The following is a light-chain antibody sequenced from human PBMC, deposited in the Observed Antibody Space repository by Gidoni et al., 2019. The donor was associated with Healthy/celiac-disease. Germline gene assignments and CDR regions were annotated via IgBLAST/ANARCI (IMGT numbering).Light chain of an antibody. J-gene: IGKJ4*01. Sequence: EIVLTQSPGTLSLSPGERATLSCRASQSVSSSYLAWYQQKPGQAPRLRIDGASSRATGIPDRCSGSGSVTDFTLTISRLEPEDFAVYYCQQYGSSRGTFGGGTKVEIK. V-gene: IGKV3-20*01. CDR1: QSVSSSY. CDR3: QQYGSSRGT. CDR2: GAS.